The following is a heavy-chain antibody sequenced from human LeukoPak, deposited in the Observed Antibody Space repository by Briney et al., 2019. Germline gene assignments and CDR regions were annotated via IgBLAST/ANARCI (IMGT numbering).Heavy chain of an antibody. CDR3: ARELSKNVFGMGAPDY. Sequence: GRSLTLSCTASGFSFSNSGMHRVRQAPGKGLEWVAVIWSDGSNTYYGGSVKGRFSISRDNSKNTLYLQMQSLRVDDTAVYYCARELSKNVFGMGAPDYWGQGTLVTVSS. CDR2: IWSDGSNT. CDR1: GFSFSNSG. D-gene: IGHD3-3*01. J-gene: IGHJ4*02. V-gene: IGHV3-33*01.